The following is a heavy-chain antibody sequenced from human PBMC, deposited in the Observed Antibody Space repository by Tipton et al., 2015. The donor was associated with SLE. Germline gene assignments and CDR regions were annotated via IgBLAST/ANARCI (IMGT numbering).Heavy chain of an antibody. CDR2: INHSGST. CDR1: GGPFSVYY. Sequence: TLSLTCAFYGGPFSVYYWTWIRQPPGRGLEWIGEINHSGSTNYNPSLKSRVTISVDTSKNQFSLKLRSVTAADAAVYYCARRCAKGLGYWGQGTLVTVSS. D-gene: IGHD4/OR15-4a*01. J-gene: IGHJ4*02. CDR3: ARRCAKGLGY. V-gene: IGHV4-34*01.